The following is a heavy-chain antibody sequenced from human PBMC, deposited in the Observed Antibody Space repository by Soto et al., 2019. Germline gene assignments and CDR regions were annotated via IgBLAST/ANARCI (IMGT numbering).Heavy chain of an antibody. CDR3: ARGENMAAAVDS. D-gene: IGHD2-15*01. CDR1: GFTFSDSY. CDR2: ISGGLSYI. J-gene: IGHJ4*02. V-gene: IGHV3-11*06. Sequence: PGGSLRLSCAASGFTFSDSYMIWIRQAPGKGLEWVSYISGGLSYINYADSVKGRFTISRDNAKNSLYLQMNSLRVEDTAVYYCARGENMAAAVDSWGQGTQVTVSS.